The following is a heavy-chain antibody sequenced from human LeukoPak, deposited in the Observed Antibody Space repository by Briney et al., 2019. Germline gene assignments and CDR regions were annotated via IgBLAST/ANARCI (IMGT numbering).Heavy chain of an antibody. J-gene: IGHJ4*02. CDR3: ARTITVAGKYYFDY. CDR1: GGSISSDSYY. CDR2: ICTSGST. V-gene: IGHV4-61*02. Sequence: SETLSLTCTVSGGSISSDSYYWSWIRQPAGKGLEWIGRICTSGSTNYNPSLKSRVTISVDTSKNQFSLTLSSVTAADTAVYYCARTITVAGKYYFDYWGQGTLVTVSS. D-gene: IGHD6-19*01.